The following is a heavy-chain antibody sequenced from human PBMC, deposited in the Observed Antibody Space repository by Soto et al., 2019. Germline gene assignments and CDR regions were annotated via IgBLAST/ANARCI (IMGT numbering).Heavy chain of an antibody. CDR1: GGSVSSGIYY. CDR2: IYYSGST. J-gene: IGHJ5*02. D-gene: IGHD3-22*01. V-gene: IGHV4-61*01. CDR3: ARVGYNGSSDYLSNWFGP. Sequence: SETLSLTCTVSGGSVSSGIYYWSWIRQPPGKGLELIGYIYYSGSTNYNPSLKSRVTISVDTSKNQFSLKLSSVTTADTAVYYCARVGYNGSSDYLSNWFGPWGQGTLVTVSS.